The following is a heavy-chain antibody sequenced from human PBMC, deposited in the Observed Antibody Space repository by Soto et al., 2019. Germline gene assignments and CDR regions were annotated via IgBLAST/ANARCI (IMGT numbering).Heavy chain of an antibody. V-gene: IGHV1-69*01. CDR1: GGTFSSYA. Sequence: QVQLVQSGAEVKKPGSSVKVSCKASGGTFSSYAISWVRQAPGQGLEWMGGIIPIFGTATYAQKLQGRVTITADEPTSTAYMELSSLRSEDTAVYYCARDLYYCDYLYYFDYWGQGTLVTVSS. J-gene: IGHJ4*02. D-gene: IGHD4-17*01. CDR3: ARDLYYCDYLYYFDY. CDR2: IIPIFGTA.